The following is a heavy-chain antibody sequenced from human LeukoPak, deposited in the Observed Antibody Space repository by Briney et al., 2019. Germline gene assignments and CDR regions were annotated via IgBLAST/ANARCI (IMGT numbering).Heavy chain of an antibody. CDR1: GFTFSSYW. Sequence: GGSLRLSYAASGFTFSSYWMSWVRQAPGKGLEWVANIKQDGSEKYYVDSVKGRFTISRDNAKNSLYLQMNSLRAEDTAVYYCARHYYDSSGYYLFDYWGQGTLVTVSS. V-gene: IGHV3-7*01. CDR3: ARHYYDSSGYYLFDY. J-gene: IGHJ4*02. CDR2: IKQDGSEK. D-gene: IGHD3-22*01.